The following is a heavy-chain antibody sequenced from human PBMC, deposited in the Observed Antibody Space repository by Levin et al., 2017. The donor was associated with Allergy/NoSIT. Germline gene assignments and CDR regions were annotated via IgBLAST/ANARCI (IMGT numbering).Heavy chain of an antibody. CDR1: GFTFSSHG. Sequence: GESLKISCTASGFTFSSHGMHWVRQAPGKGLEWVAVIWYDGSKKYYGDSPRGRFTISRDNSKSTLFLQMNNLGVDDTAVYYCARFHGTNSDGCLDLWGRGTPVTVSA. CDR3: ARFHGTNSDGCLDL. CDR2: IWYDGSKK. J-gene: IGHJ2*01. V-gene: IGHV3-33*02. D-gene: IGHD1-7*01.